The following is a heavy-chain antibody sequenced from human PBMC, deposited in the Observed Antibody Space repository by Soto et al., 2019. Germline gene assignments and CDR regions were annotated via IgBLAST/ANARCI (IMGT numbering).Heavy chain of an antibody. V-gene: IGHV3-23*01. CDR2: ISGSGGST. CDR1: GFTFSSYA. D-gene: IGHD2-8*01. J-gene: IGHJ4*02. CDR3: ARVYAMITNTFDY. Sequence: GGSLRLSCAASGFTFSSYAMSWVRQAPGKGLEWVSAISGSGGSTYYADSVKGRFTISRDNSKNTLYLQMNSLRAEDTAVYYCARVYAMITNTFDYWGQGTLVTVSS.